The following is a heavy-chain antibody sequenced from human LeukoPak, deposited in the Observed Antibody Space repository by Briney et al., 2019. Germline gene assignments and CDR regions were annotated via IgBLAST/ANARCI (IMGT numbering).Heavy chain of an antibody. CDR2: ISGSGGST. J-gene: IGHJ4*02. CDR1: GFTFSSSA. V-gene: IGHV3-23*01. Sequence: GGSLRLSCAASGFTFSSSAMSWVRQAPGKGLEWVSTISGSGGSTYYADSVKGRFTTSRDNSKNTLYLQMNSLRAEDTAVCYCAKGGKYSSSPIDYWGQGTLVTVSS. D-gene: IGHD6-13*01. CDR3: AKGGKYSSSPIDY.